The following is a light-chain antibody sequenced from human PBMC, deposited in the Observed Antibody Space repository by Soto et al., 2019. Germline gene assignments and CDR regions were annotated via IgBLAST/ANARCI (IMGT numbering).Light chain of an antibody. CDR1: QGINIF. CDR3: QQSYSVPIT. CDR2: AAS. Sequence: DIQLTQSPSFLSASVGDRVTITCRASQGINIFLAWFQQKPGKAPNLLISAASTLQSGVPSRFSGSGSETEFTLIINSLQPEDFATYYCQQSYSVPITFGQGTRLEIK. J-gene: IGKJ5*01. V-gene: IGKV1-9*01.